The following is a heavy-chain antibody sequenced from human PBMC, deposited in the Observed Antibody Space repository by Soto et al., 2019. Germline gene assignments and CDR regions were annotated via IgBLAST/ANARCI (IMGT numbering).Heavy chain of an antibody. CDR1: GFTFSSYG. CDR2: ISYDGSNK. CDR3: AKDLFWSGYPDYYYYGMDV. V-gene: IGHV3-30*18. J-gene: IGHJ6*02. D-gene: IGHD3-3*01. Sequence: GGSLRLSCAASGFTFSSYGMHWVRQAPGKGLEWVAVISYDGSNKYYADSVKGRFTISRDNSKNTLYLQMNSLRAEDTAVYYCAKDLFWSGYPDYYYYGMDVWGQGTTVTVSS.